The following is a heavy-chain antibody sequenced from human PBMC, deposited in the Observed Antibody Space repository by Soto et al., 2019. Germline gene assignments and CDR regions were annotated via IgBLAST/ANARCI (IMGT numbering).Heavy chain of an antibody. CDR1: GFTFSRGC. J-gene: IGHJ4*02. D-gene: IGHD3-3*01. Sequence: GGSLRHSYAASGFTFSRGCISLVRQAPGKGLEWVANIKQDGSEKYYVDSVKGRFTISRDNAKNSLYLQMNSLRAEDTAVYYCARRYDFWSGYYPYYFDYWGQGT. V-gene: IGHV3-7*01. CDR2: IKQDGSEK. CDR3: ARRYDFWSGYYPYYFDY.